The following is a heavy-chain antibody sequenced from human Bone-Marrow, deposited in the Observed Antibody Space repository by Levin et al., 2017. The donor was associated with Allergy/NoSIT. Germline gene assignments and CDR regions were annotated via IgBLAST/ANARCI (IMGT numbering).Heavy chain of an antibody. CDR1: GFTFSAYD. CDR2: IGPSGSRI. D-gene: IGHD6-19*01. J-gene: IGHJ4*02. CDR3: AREGVEQWLGHDY. V-gene: IGHV3-48*03. Sequence: TGESLKISCVASGFTFSAYDMIWVRQVPGEGLEWISFIGPSGSRILYADSVKGRFTTFRDNAKNSLYLQMHSLRAEDTAVYYCAREGVEQWLGHDYWGQGTLVTVSS.